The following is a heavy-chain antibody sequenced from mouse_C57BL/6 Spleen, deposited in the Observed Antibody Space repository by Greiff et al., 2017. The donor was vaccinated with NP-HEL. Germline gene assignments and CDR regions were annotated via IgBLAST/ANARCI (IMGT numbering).Heavy chain of an antibody. CDR2: ISSGGDYI. Sequence: EVQLVESGEGLVKPGGSLTLSCAASGFTFSSYAMSWVRQTPEKRLEWVAYISSGGDYIYYADTVKGRFTISRDNARNTLYLQMSSLKSEDTAVYYCTRDSSTTVVFDYWGQGTTLTVSS. J-gene: IGHJ2*01. CDR1: GFTFSSYA. D-gene: IGHD1-1*01. V-gene: IGHV5-9-1*02. CDR3: TRDSSTTVVFDY.